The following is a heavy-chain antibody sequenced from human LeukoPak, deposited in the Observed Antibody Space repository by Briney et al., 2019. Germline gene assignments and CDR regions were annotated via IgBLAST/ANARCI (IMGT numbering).Heavy chain of an antibody. CDR3: ASPPLGYCSGGSCYGFDP. CDR2: ISAYNGNT. CDR1: GYTFTSYG. J-gene: IGHJ5*02. D-gene: IGHD2-15*01. Sequence: ASVKVSCKASGYTFTSYGISWVRQAPGQGLEWMGWISAYNGNTNYAQKLQGRVTMTTDTSTSTAYMELRSLRSDDTAVYYCASPPLGYCSGGSCYGFDPWGQGTLVTVSS. V-gene: IGHV1-18*04.